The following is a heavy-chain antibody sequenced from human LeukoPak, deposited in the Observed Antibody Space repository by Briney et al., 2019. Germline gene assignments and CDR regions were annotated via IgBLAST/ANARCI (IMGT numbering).Heavy chain of an antibody. CDR3: ARQDALGKFPPPFYMDV. D-gene: IGHD3-16*01. V-gene: IGHV4-59*08. CDR2: ISESGST. CDR1: GASISSYN. J-gene: IGHJ6*03. Sequence: PSETLSLTCTVSGASISSYNWNWIRQPPGKGLEWIGYISESGSTNYNSSLENRVTLSLDTSKNEISLNLRSATVGNTAVYYCARQDALGKFPPPFYMDVWGKGTTVIVS.